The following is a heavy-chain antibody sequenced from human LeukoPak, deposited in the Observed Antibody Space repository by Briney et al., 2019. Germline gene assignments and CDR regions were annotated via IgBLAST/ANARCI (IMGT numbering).Heavy chain of an antibody. D-gene: IGHD6-13*01. CDR2: MIPIIGNT. Sequence: ASVKVSCKASGATFTTYDISWVRQAPGQGLEWMGWMIPIIGNTDYAQKFQGRVTITPNTSISTAYMELSSLRSEGTAVYYCARADSSRWSYFDYWGQGTLVTVSS. V-gene: IGHV1-8*03. J-gene: IGHJ4*02. CDR3: ARADSSRWSYFDY. CDR1: GATFTTYD.